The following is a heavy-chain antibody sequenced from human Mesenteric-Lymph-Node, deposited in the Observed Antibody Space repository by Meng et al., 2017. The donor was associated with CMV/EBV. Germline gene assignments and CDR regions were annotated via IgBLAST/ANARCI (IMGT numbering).Heavy chain of an antibody. J-gene: IGHJ6*02. Sequence: ASVKVSCKASGCTFSSYAISWVRQAPGQGLEWMGGITPYEGNTKYAQKFRGRLTMTSHTSTTTAYMELRSLTSDDTAGYYCARYRTRGGLGWGPKVYQYGLDVWGQGTTVTVSS. D-gene: IGHD3/OR15-3a*01. CDR1: GCTFSSYA. CDR2: ITPYEGNT. CDR3: ARYRTRGGLGWGPKVYQYGLDV. V-gene: IGHV1-18*01.